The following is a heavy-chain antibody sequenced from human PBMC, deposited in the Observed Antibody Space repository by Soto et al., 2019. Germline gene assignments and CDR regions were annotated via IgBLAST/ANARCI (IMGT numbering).Heavy chain of an antibody. CDR2: IWYDGSNK. Sequence: GGSLRLSCAASGFTFSSYGMHWVRQAPGKGLEWVAVIWYDGSNKYYADSVKSRFTISRDNSKNTLYLQMNSLRAEDTAVYYCASLSVWGSYRYDHFDYWGQGTLVTVSS. V-gene: IGHV3-33*01. J-gene: IGHJ4*02. CDR1: GFTFSSYG. D-gene: IGHD3-16*02. CDR3: ASLSVWGSYRYDHFDY.